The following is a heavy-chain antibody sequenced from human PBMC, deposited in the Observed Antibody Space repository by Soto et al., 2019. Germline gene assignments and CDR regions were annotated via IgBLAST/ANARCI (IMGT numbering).Heavy chain of an antibody. V-gene: IGHV1-69*01. CDR3: ARDTSSRFDP. CDR2: IIPIFGTA. D-gene: IGHD6-6*01. Sequence: CKASGGTFSSYAISWVRQAPGQGLEWMGGIIPIFGTANYAQKFQGRVTITADESTSTAYMELSSLRSEDTAVYYCARDTSSRFDPWGQGTLVTVSS. J-gene: IGHJ5*02. CDR1: GGTFSSYA.